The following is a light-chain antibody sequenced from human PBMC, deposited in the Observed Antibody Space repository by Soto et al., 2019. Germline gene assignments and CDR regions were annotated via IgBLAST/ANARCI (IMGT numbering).Light chain of an antibody. V-gene: IGLV2-14*01. Sequence: QSVLTQPASVSGSPGQSITIPCTGTSIDIGGFNYVSWYQQHPGKAPKLMIYAVSNRPSGVSHRFSGSKSGNTASLTISGLQAEDEADYYCSSYTTRSTLEVFGTGTKVTVL. J-gene: IGLJ1*01. CDR3: SSYTTRSTLEV. CDR2: AVS. CDR1: SIDIGGFNY.